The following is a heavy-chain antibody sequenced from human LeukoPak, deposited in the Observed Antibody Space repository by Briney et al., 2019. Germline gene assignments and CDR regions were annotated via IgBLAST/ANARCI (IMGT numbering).Heavy chain of an antibody. CDR3: ARLNYYDSSGYPHLLGMDV. CDR2: IYPGDSDT. Sequence: GESLKISCKGSRYSFTSYWIGWVRPMPGKGLEWMGIIYPGDSDTRYSPSFQGQVTISADKSISTAYLQWSSLKASDTAMYYCARLNYYDSSGYPHLLGMDVWGQGTTVTVSS. D-gene: IGHD3-22*01. CDR1: RYSFTSYW. J-gene: IGHJ6*02. V-gene: IGHV5-51*01.